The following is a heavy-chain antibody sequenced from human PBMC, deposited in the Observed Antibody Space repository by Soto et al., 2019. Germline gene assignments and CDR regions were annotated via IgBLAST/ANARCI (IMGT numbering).Heavy chain of an antibody. J-gene: IGHJ6*02. CDR2: MLYSGLT. V-gene: IGHV4-39*01. Sequence: LSLTCSVSGYSVSSSDYYWAWIRQPPGKGLEWIGSMLYSGLTYYNPSLKSRVTLAVDTSKNQFSVRLNSVTASDTAVYYCAPLSVSLSGPYGIHVWGQGTTVTVSS. CDR3: APLSVSLSGPYGIHV. D-gene: IGHD2-15*01. CDR1: GYSVSSSDYY.